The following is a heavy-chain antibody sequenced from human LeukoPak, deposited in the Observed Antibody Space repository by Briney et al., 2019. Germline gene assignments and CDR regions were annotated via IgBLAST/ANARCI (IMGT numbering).Heavy chain of an antibody. J-gene: IGHJ4*02. Sequence: SETLSLTCTASGGSIYSYYWSWIRQPPGKGLEWIGYIYYSGSTNYNPSLKSRVTISVDTTKNQFSLKLSSVTAADTAVYYCARNRDGYNGIDYWGQGTLVTVSS. CDR3: ARNRDGYNGIDY. CDR1: GGSIYSYY. V-gene: IGHV4-59*08. CDR2: IYYSGST. D-gene: IGHD5-24*01.